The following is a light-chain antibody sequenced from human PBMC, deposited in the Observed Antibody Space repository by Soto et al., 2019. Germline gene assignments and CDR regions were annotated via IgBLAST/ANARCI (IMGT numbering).Light chain of an antibody. CDR1: QSITMY. CDR2: AAS. J-gene: IGKJ2*01. V-gene: IGKV1-39*01. CDR3: QQSYTTPPYT. Sequence: DFPMTQSPSSLSASVGDRVTITCRASQSITMYLNWYQQKPGKAPQLLVYAASTLQSGVPSRFSGSGSGTDFTLTISSLQPEDSATYYCQQSYTTPPYTFGQGTKLEIK.